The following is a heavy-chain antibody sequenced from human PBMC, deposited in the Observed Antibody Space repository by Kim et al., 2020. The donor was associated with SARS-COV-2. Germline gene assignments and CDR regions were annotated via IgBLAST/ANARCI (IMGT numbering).Heavy chain of an antibody. D-gene: IGHD3-10*01. CDR3: ARQGRLPNTGIDY. CDR2: IYPGDSDT. V-gene: IGHV5-51*01. Sequence: GESLKISCKGSGYSFTSYWIGWVRQMPGKGLEWVGIIYPGDSDTIYSPSFQGQVTISADKSISTAYLQWSSLKASDTAMYYCARQGRLPNTGIDYWGQGTLVTVSS. CDR1: GYSFTSYW. J-gene: IGHJ4*02.